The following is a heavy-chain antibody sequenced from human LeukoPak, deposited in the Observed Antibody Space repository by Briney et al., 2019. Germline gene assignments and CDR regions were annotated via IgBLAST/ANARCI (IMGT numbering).Heavy chain of an antibody. CDR1: GGSFSGYY. Sequence: SETLSLTCAVYGGSFSGYYWSWIRQPPGKGLEWIGEINHSGSTNYNPSLKSRVTISVDTSKNQFSLRLSSVTAADTAVYYCASITGATSSWFDPWGQGTLVTVSS. CDR2: INHSGST. D-gene: IGHD1-7*01. CDR3: ASITGATSSWFDP. V-gene: IGHV4-34*01. J-gene: IGHJ5*02.